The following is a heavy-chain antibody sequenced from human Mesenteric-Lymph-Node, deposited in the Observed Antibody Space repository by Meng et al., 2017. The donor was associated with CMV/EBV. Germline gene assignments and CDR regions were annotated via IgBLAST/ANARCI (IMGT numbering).Heavy chain of an antibody. CDR3: ARDRDYYDSSGPGGDY. CDR1: GGSISSSSYY. V-gene: IGHV4-39*07. CDR2: IYYSGST. D-gene: IGHD3-22*01. Sequence: ESLKISCTVSGGSISSSSYYWGWIRQPPGKGLEWIGSIYYSGSTYYNPSLKSRVTISVDTSKNQFSLKLSSVTAADTAVYYCARDRDYYDSSGPGGDYWGQGTLVTVSS. J-gene: IGHJ4*02.